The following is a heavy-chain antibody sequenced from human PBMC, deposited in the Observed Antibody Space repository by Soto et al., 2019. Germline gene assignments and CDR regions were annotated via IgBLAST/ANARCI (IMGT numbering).Heavy chain of an antibody. V-gene: IGHV1-69*13. D-gene: IGHD3-10*01. CDR3: AHGSGFGELFPVY. CDR2: IIPIFGTA. CDR1: GGTFSSYA. J-gene: IGHJ4*02. Sequence: AASVKVSCKASGGTFSSYAISWVRQAPGQGLEWMGGIIPIFGTANYAQKFQGRVTITADESTSTAYMELSSLRSEDTAVYYCAHGSGFGELFPVYWGQGTLVTVSS.